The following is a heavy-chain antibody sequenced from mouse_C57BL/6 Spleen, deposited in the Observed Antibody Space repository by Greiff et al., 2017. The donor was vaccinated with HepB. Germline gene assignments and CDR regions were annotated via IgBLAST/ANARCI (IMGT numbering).Heavy chain of an antibody. CDR3: ARSLYYGNSYYAMDY. D-gene: IGHD2-1*01. J-gene: IGHJ4*01. V-gene: IGHV1-80*01. CDR2: IYPGDGDT. Sequence: VQLQQSGAELVKPGASVKISCKASGYAFSSYWMNWVKQRPGKGLEWIGQIYPGDGDTNYNGKFKGKATLTADKSSSTAYMQLSSLTSEDSAVYFCARSLYYGNSYYAMDYWGQGTSVTVSS. CDR1: GYAFSSYW.